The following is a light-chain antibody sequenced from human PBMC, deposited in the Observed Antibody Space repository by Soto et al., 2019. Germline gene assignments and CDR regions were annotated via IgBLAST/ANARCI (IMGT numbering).Light chain of an antibody. V-gene: IGLV2-23*02. Sequence: QSALTQPASVSGSPGQSITISCTGTTNDVATCNLVSWHQRHPGKAPRVIIYEVFKRPSGVSNRFSGSKSGNTASLTISGLQAEDEAEYFCCSYAGGNTFVFGGGTKLTVL. CDR2: EVF. J-gene: IGLJ2*01. CDR3: CSYAGGNTFV. CDR1: TNDVATCNL.